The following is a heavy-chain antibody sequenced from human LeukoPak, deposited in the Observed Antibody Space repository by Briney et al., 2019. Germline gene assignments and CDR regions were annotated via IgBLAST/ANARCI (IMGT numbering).Heavy chain of an antibody. CDR1: GITFSNYW. CDR2: IKQDGSEK. CDR3: ARAPGTIYSNYANPDY. V-gene: IGHV3-7*02. Sequence: GGSLRLSCAASGITFSNYWMNWVRQAPGRGLEWVANIKQDGSEKFYVASVTGRFTISRDNAKKSLCLQMNSLRAEDTAVYYCARAPGTIYSNYANPDYWGQGTLVTVSS. D-gene: IGHD4-11*01. J-gene: IGHJ4*02.